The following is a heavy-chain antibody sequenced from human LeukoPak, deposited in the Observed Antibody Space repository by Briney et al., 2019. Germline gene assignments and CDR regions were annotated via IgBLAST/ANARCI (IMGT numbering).Heavy chain of an antibody. CDR1: GGSISSYY. V-gene: IGHV4-59*08. CDR2: IYYSGST. Sequence: SETLSLTCTVSGGSISSYYWSWIRQPPGKGLEWIGYIYYSGSTNYNPSLKSRVTISVDTPKNQFSLKLSSVTAADTAVYYCARLRRDYYYGMDVWGQGTTVTVSS. J-gene: IGHJ6*02. CDR3: ARLRRDYYYGMDV.